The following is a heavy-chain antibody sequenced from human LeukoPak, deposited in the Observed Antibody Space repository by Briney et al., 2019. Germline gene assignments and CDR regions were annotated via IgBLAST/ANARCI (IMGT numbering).Heavy chain of an antibody. CDR2: IYYSGST. D-gene: IGHD3-16*02. Sequence: PSGTLSLTCTVSGGSISSYYWSWIRQPPGKGLEWIGYIYYSGSTNYNPSLKSRVTISVDTSKNQFSLKLSSVTAADTAVYYCARLIFEGSLFDYWGQGTLVTVSS. CDR3: ARLIFEGSLFDY. CDR1: GGSISSYY. J-gene: IGHJ4*02. V-gene: IGHV4-59*08.